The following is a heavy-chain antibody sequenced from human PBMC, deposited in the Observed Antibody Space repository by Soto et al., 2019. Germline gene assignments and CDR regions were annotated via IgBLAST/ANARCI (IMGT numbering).Heavy chain of an antibody. Sequence: EVQLLESGGGLVQPGGSLRLSCAASGFTVSSFAISWVRRAPGTGLEWVSAISGSGGSTDYADSVKGRFTISRENSKNTLYLQMNSLRAEDTAVYYCSNSIGFWRGYHDYWGQGTLVTVSS. CDR1: GFTVSSFA. CDR2: ISGSGGST. J-gene: IGHJ4*02. V-gene: IGHV3-23*01. CDR3: SNSIGFWRGYHDY. D-gene: IGHD3-3*01.